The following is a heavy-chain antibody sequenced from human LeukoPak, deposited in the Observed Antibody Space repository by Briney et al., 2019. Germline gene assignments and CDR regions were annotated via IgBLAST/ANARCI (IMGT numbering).Heavy chain of an antibody. V-gene: IGHV4-59*01. Sequence: PSETLSLTCAVYGGSFSGYYWSWIRQPPGKGLEWIGYIYYSGSTNYTPSLKSRVTISVDTSKNQFSLKLSSVTAADTAVYYCARASLVGATIYFDYWGQGTLVTVSS. J-gene: IGHJ4*02. CDR3: ARASLVGATIYFDY. CDR2: IYYSGST. CDR1: GGSFSGYY. D-gene: IGHD1-26*01.